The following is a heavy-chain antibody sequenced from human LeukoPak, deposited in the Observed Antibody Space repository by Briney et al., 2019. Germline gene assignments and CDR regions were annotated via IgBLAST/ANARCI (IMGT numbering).Heavy chain of an antibody. Sequence: GESLKISCKGSGYSFTSYWIGWVRQMPGKGLKWMGIIYPGDSDTRYSPSFQGQVTISADKSISTAYLQWSSLKASDTAMYYCASGPPDYYDSRGFDYWGQGTLVTVSS. CDR2: IYPGDSDT. CDR3: ASGPPDYYDSRGFDY. CDR1: GYSFTSYW. J-gene: IGHJ4*02. D-gene: IGHD3-22*01. V-gene: IGHV5-51*01.